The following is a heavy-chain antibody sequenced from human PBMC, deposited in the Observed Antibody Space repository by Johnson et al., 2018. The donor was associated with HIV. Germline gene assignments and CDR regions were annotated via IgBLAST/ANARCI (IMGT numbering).Heavy chain of an antibody. Sequence: QVQLVESGGGVVQPGRSLRLSCAASGFTFSGFAIHWVRQAPGKGLEWVAFISSDGRNKYYADSGKGRFTISRDNSKNTLYLQMNSLRAEDTAVYYCAKFAVAGFDIWGQGTMVTVSS. CDR1: GFTFSGFA. CDR3: AKFAVAGFDI. D-gene: IGHD6-19*01. CDR2: ISSDGRNK. J-gene: IGHJ3*02. V-gene: IGHV3-30-3*02.